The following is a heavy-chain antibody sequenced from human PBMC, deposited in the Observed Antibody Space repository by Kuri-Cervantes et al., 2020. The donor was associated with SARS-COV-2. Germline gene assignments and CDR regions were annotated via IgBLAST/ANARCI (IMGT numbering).Heavy chain of an antibody. V-gene: IGHV4-38-2*01. CDR1: GYSISSGYY. CDR3: ASQDDTSGFYYAYDY. Sequence: SQTLSLTCAVSGYSISSGYYWGWIRQPPGKGLEWIGIIYHRGSSYYNPSLRSRVTISGDTSKNQVSLKLSSVTAADTAVYYCASQDDTSGFYYAYDYWGQGTLVTVSS. J-gene: IGHJ4*02. D-gene: IGHD3-22*01. CDR2: IYHRGSS.